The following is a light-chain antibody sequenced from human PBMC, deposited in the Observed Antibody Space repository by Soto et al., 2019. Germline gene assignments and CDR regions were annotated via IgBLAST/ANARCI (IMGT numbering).Light chain of an antibody. CDR1: SSNVGENF. CDR2: ENN. J-gene: IGLJ3*02. Sequence: QSVLTQPPSVSAAPGQKVSVSCSGSSSNVGENFVAWYQHLPGTAPRLLIYENNKRPSEIPDRFFGSKSGTSATLGITGLQTGDEADYYCGTWDTGLSAGVFGGGTKVPS. V-gene: IGLV1-51*01. CDR3: GTWDTGLSAGV.